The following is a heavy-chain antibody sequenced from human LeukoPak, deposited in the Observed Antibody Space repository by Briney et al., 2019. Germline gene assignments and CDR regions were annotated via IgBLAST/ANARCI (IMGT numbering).Heavy chain of an antibody. CDR3: TRGVPATISGWYFDL. D-gene: IGHD3-9*01. Sequence: GGSLRLSCAGSGFNFIDYNMNWVRQAPGKGLEWISYISSRGTTYYADSVKGRFTISRDNARNSLYPQGDSLTAADTAVYYCTRGVPATISGWYFDLWGRGTLVTVSS. J-gene: IGHJ2*01. CDR1: GFNFIDYN. CDR2: ISSRGTT. V-gene: IGHV3-69-1*01.